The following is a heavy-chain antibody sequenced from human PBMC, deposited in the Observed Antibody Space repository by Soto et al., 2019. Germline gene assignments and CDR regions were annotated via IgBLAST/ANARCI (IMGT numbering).Heavy chain of an antibody. J-gene: IGHJ5*02. Sequence: SETLSLTCAAYGGSFSGHSWTWIRQSPGKGLEWIGDINHSGSTYYNPSLQSRVTISADRSKNQFSLKLSSVTAADTAVYYCASQTFLGGVIPTWGQGTLLTVSS. V-gene: IGHV4-34*01. CDR3: ASQTFLGGVIPT. CDR1: GGSFSGHS. D-gene: IGHD3-16*02. CDR2: INHSGST.